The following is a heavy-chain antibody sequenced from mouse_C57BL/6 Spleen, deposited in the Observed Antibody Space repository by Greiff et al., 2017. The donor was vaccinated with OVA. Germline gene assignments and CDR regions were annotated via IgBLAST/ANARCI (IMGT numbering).Heavy chain of an antibody. J-gene: IGHJ4*01. V-gene: IGHV1-55*01. CDR1: GYTFTSYW. CDR2: IYPGSGST. CDR3: ARTVGNHAMDY. Sequence: QVQLQQSGAELVKPGASVKMSCKASGYTFTSYWITWVKQRPGQGLEWIGDIYPGSGSTNYNEKFKSKATLTVDTSSSTAYMQLSSLTSEDSAVYYCARTVGNHAMDYWGQGTSVTVSS. D-gene: IGHD2-1*01.